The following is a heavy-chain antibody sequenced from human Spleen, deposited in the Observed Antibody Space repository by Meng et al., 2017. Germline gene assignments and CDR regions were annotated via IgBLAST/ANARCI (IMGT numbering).Heavy chain of an antibody. V-gene: IGHV4-34*01. CDR3: ARGPTTMAHDFDY. CDR1: GGSFSDYY. CDR2: INHSGST. Sequence: VQLWPWGAGMFKPSGTLPLTCVCLGGSFSDYYWSWIRQPPGKGLEWIGEINHSGSTNYNPSLESRATISVETSQNNLSLKLISVTAADSAVYYCARGPTTMAHDFDYWGQGTLVTVSS. D-gene: IGHD4-11*01. J-gene: IGHJ4*02.